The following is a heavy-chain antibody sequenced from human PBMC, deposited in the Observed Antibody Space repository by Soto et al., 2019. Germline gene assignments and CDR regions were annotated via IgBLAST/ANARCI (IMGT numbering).Heavy chain of an antibody. J-gene: IGHJ4*02. Sequence: GGSLRLSCAASGFPFSMSARTWVRQAPGKGLEWVSTTGLNGRTTYYADSGKGRFTVSRDNSNNTLDLHMSSLRAEDTAVYYCATVHSTSRSFDYWGQGTLVTVSS. CDR2: TGLNGRTT. V-gene: IGHV3-23*01. D-gene: IGHD6-6*01. CDR1: GFPFSMSA. CDR3: ATVHSTSRSFDY.